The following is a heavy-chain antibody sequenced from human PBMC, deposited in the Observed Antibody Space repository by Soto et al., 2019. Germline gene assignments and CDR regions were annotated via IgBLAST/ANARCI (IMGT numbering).Heavy chain of an antibody. Sequence: VSLRLSCAFSGFRVIDNYMTWVRQPPGKGLEWSSIIYNTGRTNSEDSLQGRFATSRDNTRNTVYLKMDSLRVDDTAIYYCARAPSYRGSPMGALDIWGLGTRVP. CDR1: GFRVIDNY. CDR2: IYNTGRT. V-gene: IGHV3-53*01. D-gene: IGHD5-12*01. J-gene: IGHJ3*02. CDR3: ARAPSYRGSPMGALDI.